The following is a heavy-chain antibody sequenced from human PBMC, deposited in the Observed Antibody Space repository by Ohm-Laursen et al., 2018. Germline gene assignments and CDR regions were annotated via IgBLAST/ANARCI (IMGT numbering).Heavy chain of an antibody. V-gene: IGHV4-38-2*01. CDR1: GYSISSGYY. Sequence: SETLSLTCAVSGYSISSGYYWGWIRQPPGKGLEWIGSIYHSGSTYYNPSLKSRVTISVDTSKNQFSLKLSSVTAADTAVYYCARYGSCFDYWGQGTLVTVSS. D-gene: IGHD2-15*01. CDR2: IYHSGST. CDR3: ARYGSCFDY. J-gene: IGHJ4*02.